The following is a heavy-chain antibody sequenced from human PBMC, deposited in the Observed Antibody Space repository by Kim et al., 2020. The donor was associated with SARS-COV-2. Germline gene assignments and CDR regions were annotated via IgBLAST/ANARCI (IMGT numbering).Heavy chain of an antibody. J-gene: IGHJ4*01. CDR2: ISWNSGSI. CDR3: AKDIGAVAPPRGFDY. Sequence: GGSLRLSCAASGFTFDDYAMHWVRQAPGKGLEWVSGISWNSGSIGYADSVKGRFTISRDNAKNSLYLQMNSLRAEDTALYYCAKDIGAVAPPRGFDYWG. V-gene: IGHV3-9*01. CDR1: GFTFDDYA. D-gene: IGHD6-19*01.